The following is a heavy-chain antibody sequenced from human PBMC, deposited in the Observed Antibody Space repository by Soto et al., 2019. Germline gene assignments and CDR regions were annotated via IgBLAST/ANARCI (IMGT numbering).Heavy chain of an antibody. Sequence: QVQLVQSGAEVKKPGASVKVSCKASGYTFTSYGISWVRQAPGQGLEWMGWISAYNGNTNYAQKLQGRVTMTTDTTTSTASMELRSLRDDDTAVYYCARDCCLWFGAYYCYGMDVWGQGTTVTVSS. CDR3: ARDCCLWFGAYYCYGMDV. D-gene: IGHD3-10*01. V-gene: IGHV1-18*01. J-gene: IGHJ6*02. CDR1: GYTFTSYG. CDR2: ISAYNGNT.